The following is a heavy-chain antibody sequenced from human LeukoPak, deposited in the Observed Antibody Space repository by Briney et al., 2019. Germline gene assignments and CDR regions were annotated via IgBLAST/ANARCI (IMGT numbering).Heavy chain of an antibody. CDR2: INPSGGST. V-gene: IGHV1-46*01. D-gene: IGHD7-27*01. Sequence: ASVKVSCKASGYTFTSYDMHWVRQAPGQGLEWMGIINPSGGSTSYAQKFQGRVTMTRDMSTSTGYMELRRLRSEDTAVYYCERDPSGVRFDYWGQGNLVRVSS. CDR1: GYTFTSYD. CDR3: ERDPSGVRFDY. J-gene: IGHJ4*02.